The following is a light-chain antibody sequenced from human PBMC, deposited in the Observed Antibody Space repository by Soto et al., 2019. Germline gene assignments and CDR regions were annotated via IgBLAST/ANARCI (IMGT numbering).Light chain of an antibody. CDR3: SSYTSSSPLV. CDR1: SRDVGGYNY. V-gene: IGLV2-14*01. Sequence: QSALTQPASVSGSPGQSITISCTGTSRDVGGYNYVYWYQQHPGKAPQLMIYDVSNRPSGVSNRFSGSKSGNTASLTISGLQAEDEADYYCSSYTSSSPLVFGGGTQLTVL. J-gene: IGLJ2*01. CDR2: DVS.